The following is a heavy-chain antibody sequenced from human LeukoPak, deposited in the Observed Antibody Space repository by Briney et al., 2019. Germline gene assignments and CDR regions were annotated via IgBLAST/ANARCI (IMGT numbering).Heavy chain of an antibody. D-gene: IGHD3-9*01. Sequence: PGGPLRLSCAASGFTFSSYSMNWVRQAPGKGLEWVSSISSSSSYIYYADSVKGRFTISRDNAKDSLYLQMNSLRAEDTAVYYCARDSPYYDILSGYSYFDYWGQGTLVTVSS. CDR3: ARDSPYYDILSGYSYFDY. J-gene: IGHJ4*02. V-gene: IGHV3-21*01. CDR1: GFTFSSYS. CDR2: ISSSSSYI.